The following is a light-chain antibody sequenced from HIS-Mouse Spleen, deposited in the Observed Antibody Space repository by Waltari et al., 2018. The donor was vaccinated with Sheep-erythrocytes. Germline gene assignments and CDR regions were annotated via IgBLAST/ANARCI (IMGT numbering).Light chain of an antibody. Sequence: NFMLTQPHSVSESPGKTVTISCTRSSGSIASNYVQWDQQRPGSAPTTVISEDNQRPSGVPDRFSGSNDSSSNSASLTISGLKTEDEADYYCQSYDSSNYVFGTGTKVTVL. CDR1: SGSIASNY. CDR3: QSYDSSNYV. CDR2: EDN. J-gene: IGLJ1*01. V-gene: IGLV6-57*04.